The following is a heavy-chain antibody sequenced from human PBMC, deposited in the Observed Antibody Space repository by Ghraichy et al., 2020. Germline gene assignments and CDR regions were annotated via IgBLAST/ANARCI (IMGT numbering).Heavy chain of an antibody. D-gene: IGHD2-15*01. V-gene: IGHV3-74*01. CDR1: GFTLSNYW. CDR3: AREYCSGGRCFFGTGGSHFDY. CDR2: IKSDGSNA. Sequence: GESLNISCAASGFTLSNYWMHWLRQAPGKGLVWVSRIKSDGSNAIYADSVKGRFTISRDNAKNTLYLQMNSLRAEDTAVYYCAREYCSGGRCFFGTGGSHFDYWGQGTLVIVSS. J-gene: IGHJ4*02.